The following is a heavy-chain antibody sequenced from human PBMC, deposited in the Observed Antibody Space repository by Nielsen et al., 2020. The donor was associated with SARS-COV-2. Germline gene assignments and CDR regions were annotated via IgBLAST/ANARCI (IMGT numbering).Heavy chain of an antibody. CDR1: GFTFSDYY. Sequence: GGSLRLSCAASGFTFSDYYMSWIRQAPGKGLEWVSYISSSSSYTNYADSVKGRFTISRDNAKNSLYLQMNSLRAEDTAVYYCARDPAGLVGQQLDHFDYWGQGTLVTVSS. CDR3: ARDPAGLVGQQLDHFDY. D-gene: IGHD6-13*01. CDR2: ISSSSSYT. V-gene: IGHV3-11*05. J-gene: IGHJ4*02.